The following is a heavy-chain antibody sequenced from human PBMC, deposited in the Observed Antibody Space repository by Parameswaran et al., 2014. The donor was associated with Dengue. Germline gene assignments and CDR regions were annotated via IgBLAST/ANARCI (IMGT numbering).Heavy chain of an antibody. D-gene: IGHD2-15*01. CDR2: IYYSGST. Sequence: WIRQPPGKGLEWIGSIYYSGSTYYNPSLKSRVTISVDTSKNQFSLKLSSVTAADTAVYYCARLVIAEAFDIWGQGTMVTVSS. J-gene: IGHJ3*02. CDR3: ARLVIAEAFDI. V-gene: IGHV4-39*01.